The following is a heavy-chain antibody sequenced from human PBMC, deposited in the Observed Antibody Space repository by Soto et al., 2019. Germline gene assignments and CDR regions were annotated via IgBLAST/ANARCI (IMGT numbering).Heavy chain of an antibody. Sequence: QVQLVQSGAEVKKPGASVKVSCKASGYTFTSYGIRWVRQAPGQGLEWMGWISAYNGNTNYDQKLQGRVTMTTDTSTSTAYKELRSLRSDDTAVYYCARSYSGTYPVYWGQGTLVTVSS. D-gene: IGHD1-26*01. J-gene: IGHJ4*02. CDR1: GYTFTSYG. CDR2: ISAYNGNT. CDR3: ARSYSGTYPVY. V-gene: IGHV1-18*01.